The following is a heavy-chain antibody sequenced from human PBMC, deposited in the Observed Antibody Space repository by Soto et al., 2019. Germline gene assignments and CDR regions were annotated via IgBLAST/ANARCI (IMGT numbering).Heavy chain of an antibody. J-gene: IGHJ6*02. D-gene: IGHD2-8*01. CDR3: ARDTYEGYCTNGVCSTSYEMPGMDV. CDR2: ITSSSSNK. V-gene: IGHV3-48*01. CDR1: GFTFSSYS. Sequence: GSLRLSCAASGFTFSSYSTNWVRQAPGNGLEWVSYITSSSSNKYYADSVKGRFTISRDNSKNTLYLQMNSLRAEDTAVYYCARDTYEGYCTNGVCSTSYEMPGMDVWGQGTTVTVSS.